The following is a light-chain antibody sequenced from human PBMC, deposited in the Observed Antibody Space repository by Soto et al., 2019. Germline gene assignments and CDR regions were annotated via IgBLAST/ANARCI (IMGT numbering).Light chain of an antibody. Sequence: SVMTQSPSPMSVSPRQTVTLSCRPSEYLSSNLVWYQQKAGPATRLLIYGASTRATGVPARFSGSGSGTEFTLTISSLQYDDFVVYYCQQYDSWPRTFGQGGKVDI. CDR3: QQYDSWPRT. V-gene: IGKV3-15*01. CDR1: EYLSSN. J-gene: IGKJ1*01. CDR2: GAS.